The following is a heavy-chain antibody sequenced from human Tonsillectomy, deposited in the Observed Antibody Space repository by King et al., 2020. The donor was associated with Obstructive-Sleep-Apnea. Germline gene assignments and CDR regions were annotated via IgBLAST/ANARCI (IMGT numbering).Heavy chain of an antibody. Sequence: VQLVESGAEVREPGASVKVSCKTSGFTFTSYGISWVRQAPGQGLDWIAWISVYNRKTTYAQKFQGRFTLTTDTSTTTVYMELRSLTSDDTAIYYCARDVRSWTEDYWGQGTLVTVSS. CDR3: ARDVRSWTEDY. J-gene: IGHJ4*02. V-gene: IGHV1-18*01. D-gene: IGHD6-13*01. CDR1: GFTFTSYG. CDR2: ISVYNRKT.